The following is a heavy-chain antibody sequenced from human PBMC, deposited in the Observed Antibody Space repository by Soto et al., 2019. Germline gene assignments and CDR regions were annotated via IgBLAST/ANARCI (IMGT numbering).Heavy chain of an antibody. J-gene: IGHJ6*02. Sequence: EVQLLESGGGLVQPGGSLRLSCVASGFTFSTYAMSWVRQAPGKGLEWVSAINGVADTTPYADSVKGRFTISRDNSKNTLYLQMNGLRADDTAVYYCVKSGSSRGSSCQNNGMDVWGQGTTVSVSS. V-gene: IGHV3-23*01. CDR3: VKSGSSRGSSCQNNGMDV. CDR2: INGVADTT. D-gene: IGHD2-2*01. CDR1: GFTFSTYA.